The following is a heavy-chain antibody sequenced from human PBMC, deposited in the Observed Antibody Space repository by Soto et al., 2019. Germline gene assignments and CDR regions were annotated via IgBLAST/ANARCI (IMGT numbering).Heavy chain of an antibody. J-gene: IGHJ6*02. D-gene: IGHD2-15*01. CDR3: ARGPRGIVVVVAAHGMDV. CDR2: INHSGST. Sequence: SETLSLTCAVYGGSFSGYYWSWIRQPPGKGLEWIGEINHSGSTNYNPSLKSRVTISVDTSKNQFSLKLSSVTAADTAVYYCARGPRGIVVVVAAHGMDVWGQGTTVTVSS. CDR1: GGSFSGYY. V-gene: IGHV4-34*01.